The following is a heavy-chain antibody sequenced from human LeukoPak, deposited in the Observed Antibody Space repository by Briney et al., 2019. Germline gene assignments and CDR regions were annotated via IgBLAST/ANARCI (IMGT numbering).Heavy chain of an antibody. D-gene: IGHD3-3*01. CDR3: ATQPDFWSGYSDDY. Sequence: GGSLRLSCAASGFTFSSYAMSWVRQAPGKGLEWVSAISGSGGSTYYADSVKGRFTISRDNSKNTLYLQMNSLRAEDTAVYYCATQPDFWSGYSDDYWGQEPWSPSPQ. J-gene: IGHJ4*01. CDR1: GFTFSSYA. V-gene: IGHV3-23*01. CDR2: ISGSGGST.